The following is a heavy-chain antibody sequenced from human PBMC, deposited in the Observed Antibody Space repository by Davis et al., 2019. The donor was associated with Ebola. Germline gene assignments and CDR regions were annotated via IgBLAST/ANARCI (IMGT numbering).Heavy chain of an antibody. D-gene: IGHD3-10*01. V-gene: IGHV3-23*01. J-gene: IGHJ4*02. CDR3: AITFTVVRRVLDY. CDR2: ISGGGTNT. Sequence: GESLKISCTASGFTFGDYAMTWVRQAPGKGLEWVSTISGGGTNTYYADSVKGRFTISRDNSKNTLYLQMNSLTAEDTAIYYCAITFTVVRRVLDYWGRGTLVTVSS. CDR1: GFTFGDYA.